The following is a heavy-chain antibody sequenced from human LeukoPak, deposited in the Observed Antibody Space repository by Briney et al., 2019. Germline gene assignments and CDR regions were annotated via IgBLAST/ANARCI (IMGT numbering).Heavy chain of an antibody. J-gene: IGHJ4*02. Sequence: GGSLRLSCAASGFTFSNAWMSWVRQAPGKGLEWVGRINSKTDGGTTDYAAPVKGRFTISRDDSKNTLYLQMNSLKTEDTAVYYCTTRDQDGYNPYYFDYWGQGTLVTVSS. CDR1: GFTFSNAW. D-gene: IGHD5-24*01. CDR3: TTRDQDGYNPYYFDY. CDR2: INSKTDGGTT. V-gene: IGHV3-15*01.